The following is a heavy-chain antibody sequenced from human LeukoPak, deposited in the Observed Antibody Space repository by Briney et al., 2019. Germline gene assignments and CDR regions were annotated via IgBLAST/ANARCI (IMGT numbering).Heavy chain of an antibody. J-gene: IGHJ6*03. CDR1: GSCFTSYW. V-gene: IGHV5-51*01. D-gene: IGHD6-19*01. CDR3: ARRIAVAGPYMDV. Sequence: GASLKISCKGSGSCFTSYWIGWVRQLPGKGLEWMGIIYPGDSDTRYSPSFQGQVTISADKSISTAYLQWSSLKASDTAMYYCARRIAVAGPYMDVWGKGTTVTVSS. CDR2: IYPGDSDT.